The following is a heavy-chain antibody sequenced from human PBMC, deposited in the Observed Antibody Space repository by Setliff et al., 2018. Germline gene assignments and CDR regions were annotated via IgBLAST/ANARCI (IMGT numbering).Heavy chain of an antibody. V-gene: IGHV3-33*01. J-gene: IGHJ4*02. CDR2: IWYDGSNN. Sequence: GESLKISCKGSGFTFNNFAMHWVRQAPGKGLEWMAVIWYDGSNNYYADSVKGRFTISRDNSKNTLYLQMNSLRAEDTALYYCARQATDYWGQGTLVTVSS. CDR3: ARQATDY. CDR1: GFTFNNFA.